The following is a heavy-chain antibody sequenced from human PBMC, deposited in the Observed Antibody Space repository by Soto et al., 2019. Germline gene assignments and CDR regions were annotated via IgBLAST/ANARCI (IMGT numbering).Heavy chain of an antibody. CDR3: AGTDTECTEADHCDC. D-gene: IGHD5-18*01. J-gene: IGHJ4*02. Sequence: SETLSLTCTVSGGSISSGGYYWSWIRQHPGKGLEWIGYIYYSGSTYYNPSLKSRVTISVDTSKNQFSLKLSSVTAADTAVYYCAGTDTECTEADHCDCWGQGTLVTVSS. CDR1: GGSISSGGYY. CDR2: IYYSGST. V-gene: IGHV4-31*03.